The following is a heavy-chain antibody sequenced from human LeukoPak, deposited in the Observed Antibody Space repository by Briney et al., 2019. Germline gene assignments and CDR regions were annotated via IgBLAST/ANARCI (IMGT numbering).Heavy chain of an antibody. CDR1: GGSISSSSYY. CDR2: IYYSGST. D-gene: IGHD4-17*01. CDR3: ARHTVTLPDY. V-gene: IGHV4-39*07. J-gene: IGHJ4*02. Sequence: PSETLSLTCTVSGGSISSSSYYWGWIRQPPGKGLEWIGSIYYSGSTYYNPSLKSRVTISVDTSKNQFSLKLSSVTAADTAVYYCARHTVTLPDYWGQGTLVTVSS.